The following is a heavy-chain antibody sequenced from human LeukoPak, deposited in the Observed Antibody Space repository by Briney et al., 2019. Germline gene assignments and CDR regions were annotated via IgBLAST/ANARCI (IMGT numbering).Heavy chain of an antibody. D-gene: IGHD3-10*01. Sequence: SQTLSLTCTVSGGSISSGDYYWSWIRQPPGKGLEWIGYIYYSGSTYYNPSLKSRVTISVDTSKNQFSLKLSSVTAADTAVYFCARVPSLLWFGESGSSYWGQGTLVTVSS. V-gene: IGHV4-30-4*01. CDR1: GGSISSGDYY. CDR3: ARVPSLLWFGESGSSY. J-gene: IGHJ4*02. CDR2: IYYSGST.